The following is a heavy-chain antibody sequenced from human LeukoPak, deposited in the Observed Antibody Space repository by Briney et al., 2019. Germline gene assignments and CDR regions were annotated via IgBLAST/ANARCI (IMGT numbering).Heavy chain of an antibody. V-gene: IGHV1-69*13. Sequence: GASVKVSFKASGGSFSSYAISWVRQAPGQGLEWMGGIIPIFGTANYAQKFQGRVTITADESTSTAYMELSSLRSEDTAVYYCASHSGYDWPPGTPNSSSWYFDYWGQGTLVTVSS. CDR1: GGSFSSYA. CDR2: IIPIFGTA. D-gene: IGHD5-12*01. J-gene: IGHJ4*02. CDR3: ASHSGYDWPPGTPNSSSWYFDY.